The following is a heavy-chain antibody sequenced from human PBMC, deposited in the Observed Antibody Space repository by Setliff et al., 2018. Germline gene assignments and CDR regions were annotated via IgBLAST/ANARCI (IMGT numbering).Heavy chain of an antibody. CDR1: GYSISSGYY. D-gene: IGHD4-4*01. J-gene: IGHJ6*02. V-gene: IGHV4-38-2*01. Sequence: SETLSLTCAVSGYSISSGYYWGWIRQPPGKGLEWIGSIYHSGSTYYNPSLKSRVTISVDTSKNQFSLKLSSVTAADTAVYYCARGRWASNYGYYYYGMDVWGQGTTVTVSS. CDR2: IYHSGST. CDR3: ARGRWASNYGYYYYGMDV.